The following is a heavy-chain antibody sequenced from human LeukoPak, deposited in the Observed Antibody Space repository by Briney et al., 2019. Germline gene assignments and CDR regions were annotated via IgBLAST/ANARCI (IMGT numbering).Heavy chain of an antibody. Sequence: GASVKVSCKASGYTFTGYYMHWVRQAPGQGLEWMGWINPNSGGTNYAQKFQGRVTMTRDTSISTAYMELSRLRSDDTAVYYCARVSIVVVPAATDYYYYMDVWGKGTTVTVSS. CDR3: ARVSIVVVPAATDYYYYMDV. D-gene: IGHD2-2*01. CDR1: GYTFTGYY. V-gene: IGHV1-2*02. CDR2: INPNSGGT. J-gene: IGHJ6*03.